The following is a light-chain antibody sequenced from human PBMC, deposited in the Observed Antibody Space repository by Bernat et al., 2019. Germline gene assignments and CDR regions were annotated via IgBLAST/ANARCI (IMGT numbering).Light chain of an antibody. J-gene: IGLJ3*02. V-gene: IGLV4-69*01. CDR2: VKSDGSY. CDR1: SGHSTYA. CDR3: QTWGTGIGV. Sequence: QLVLTQSPSASASLGASVKLTCTLTSGHSTYAIAWHQQKPEKGPRYLMKVKSDGSYSKGDVIPDRFSGSSSGAERYLIISSLQSEDEADYYCQTWGTGIGVFGGGTKLTVL.